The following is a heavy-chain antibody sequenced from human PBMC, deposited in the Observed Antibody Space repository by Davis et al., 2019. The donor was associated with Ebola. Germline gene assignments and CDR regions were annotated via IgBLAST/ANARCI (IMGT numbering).Heavy chain of an antibody. J-gene: IGHJ5*02. V-gene: IGHV4-31*03. Sequence: SETLSLTCTVSGGSISSGGYYWSWIRQHPGKGLEWIGYIYYSGSTYYNPSLKSRVTISVDTSKNQFSLKLSSVTAADTAVYYCARSLGYQLLYPWWFDPWGQGTLVTVSS. CDR3: ARSLGYQLLYPWWFDP. D-gene: IGHD2-2*02. CDR1: GGSISSGGYY. CDR2: IYYSGST.